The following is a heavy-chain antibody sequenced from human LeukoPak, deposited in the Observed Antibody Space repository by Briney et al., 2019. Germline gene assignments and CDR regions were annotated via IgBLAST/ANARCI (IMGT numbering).Heavy chain of an antibody. CDR3: AREEMMVILALDM. J-gene: IGHJ3*02. Sequence: ASVKVSCKASGYTFTKYYIHWVRQAPGQGLEWMGIINPSVGTTLYSQKFQGRVTLTRDTSTTIVYMEVTSLRSDDTAVYYCAREEMMVILALDMWGQGTMVTVSS. V-gene: IGHV1-46*01. CDR1: GYTFTKYY. CDR2: INPSVGTT. D-gene: IGHD3-22*01.